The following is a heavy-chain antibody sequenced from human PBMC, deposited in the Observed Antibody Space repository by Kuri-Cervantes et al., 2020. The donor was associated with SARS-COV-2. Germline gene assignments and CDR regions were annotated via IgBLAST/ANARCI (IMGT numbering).Heavy chain of an antibody. D-gene: IGHD2-2*01. Sequence: GGSLRLSCAASGFTFSSYAISWVRQAPGKGLEWVSSISSSSSYIYYADSVKGRFTISRDNAKNSLYLQMNSLRAEDTAVYYCAILGYCSSTSCAPDAFDIWGQGTMVTVSS. V-gene: IGHV3-21*01. CDR3: AILGYCSSTSCAPDAFDI. CDR2: ISSSSSYI. J-gene: IGHJ3*02. CDR1: GFTFSSYA.